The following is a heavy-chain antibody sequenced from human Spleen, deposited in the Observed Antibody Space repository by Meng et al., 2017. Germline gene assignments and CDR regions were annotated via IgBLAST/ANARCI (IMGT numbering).Heavy chain of an antibody. V-gene: IGHV1-69*13. CDR2: IIVMFGTA. CDR1: GYTFTGHY. D-gene: IGHD6-19*01. CDR3: ARHVRAVAGLGVDY. J-gene: IGHJ4*02. Sequence: SVKVSCKASGYTFTGHYMHWVRQAPGQVPEWMGGIIVMFGTANYAQKFQDRVTITADEFTNTAYMELRSLKSEDTAVYYCARHVRAVAGLGVDYWGQGTQVTVSS.